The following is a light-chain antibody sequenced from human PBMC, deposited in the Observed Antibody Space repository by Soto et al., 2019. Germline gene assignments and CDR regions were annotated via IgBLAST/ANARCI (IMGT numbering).Light chain of an antibody. J-gene: IGKJ3*01. Sequence: EIVLTQSPGTLSLSPGERVTLSCRASQSVNNNYLTWYQQKPGQAPRILIYGASSRATGIPDRFSGSGSGTDFTLTISRLEHEDFAVYYCQQYGTSPFTFGPGTKVDIK. CDR1: QSVNNNY. V-gene: IGKV3-20*01. CDR3: QQYGTSPFT. CDR2: GAS.